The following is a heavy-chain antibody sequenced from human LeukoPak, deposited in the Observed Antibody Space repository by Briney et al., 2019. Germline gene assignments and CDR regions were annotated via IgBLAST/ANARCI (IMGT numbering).Heavy chain of an antibody. J-gene: IGHJ4*02. Sequence: SGTLSLTCAVSGGSISSTNWWSWVRQPPGKGLEWIGEIYHSGRTKYNPSLKSRGTISVDKSKNQFSLKLSSVTAADTAMYYCARGFTEWNYYFDYWGQGTLVTVSS. V-gene: IGHV4-4*02. CDR3: ARGFTEWNYYFDY. CDR1: GGSISSTNW. D-gene: IGHD1-7*01. CDR2: IYHSGRT.